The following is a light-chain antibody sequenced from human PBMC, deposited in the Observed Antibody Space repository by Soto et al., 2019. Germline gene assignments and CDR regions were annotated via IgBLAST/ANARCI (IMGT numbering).Light chain of an antibody. CDR1: SSNIGKNP. CDR3: VAWDNGLSAVV. Sequence: QSVLTQPPSVSAAPGQKVTISCSGSSSNIGKNPVFWYQQLPVTAPKLLFYDNNNRPSGIPDRFSGSKSGTSATLGITGLQTGDEADYYCVAWDNGLSAVVFGGGTKLTVL. CDR2: DNN. V-gene: IGLV1-51*01. J-gene: IGLJ2*01.